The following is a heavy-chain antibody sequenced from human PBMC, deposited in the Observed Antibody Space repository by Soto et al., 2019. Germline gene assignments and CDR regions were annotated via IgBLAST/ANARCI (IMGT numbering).Heavy chain of an antibody. CDR1: GGSISSSSYY. D-gene: IGHD2-2*01. V-gene: IGHV4-39*01. CDR3: VLSDIVVVPAAMRGPYYYGMDV. J-gene: IGHJ6*02. CDR2: IYYSGST. Sequence: QLQLQESGPGLVKPSETLSLTCTVSGGSISSSSYYWGWIRQPPGKGLEWIGSIYYSGSTYYNPSLKSRVTISVDTSKNQFSLKLSSVTAADTAVYYCVLSDIVVVPAAMRGPYYYGMDVWGQGTTVTVSS.